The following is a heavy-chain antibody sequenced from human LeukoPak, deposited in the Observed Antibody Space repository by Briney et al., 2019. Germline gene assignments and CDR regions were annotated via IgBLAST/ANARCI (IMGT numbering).Heavy chain of an antibody. Sequence: RGSLRLSCTASGFTFSIYTIQWVRQAPGKGLGWVALSLFDGNIKYYADSVKGRFTISRDNSKNTLYLQMNSLTPEDTAMYYCARTAHFYSNGFDIWGQGTMVIVSS. J-gene: IGHJ3*02. CDR2: SLFDGNIK. CDR1: GFTFSIYT. D-gene: IGHD1-26*01. V-gene: IGHV3-30-3*01. CDR3: ARTAHFYSNGFDI.